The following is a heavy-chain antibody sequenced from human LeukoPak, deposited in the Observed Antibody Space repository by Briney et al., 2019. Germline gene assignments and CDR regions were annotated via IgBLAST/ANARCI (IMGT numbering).Heavy chain of an antibody. V-gene: IGHV4-59*01. J-gene: IGHJ3*01. CDR3: ARDGTPITALFDL. D-gene: IGHD1-26*01. CDR2: IYSSGST. CDR1: GVSITSYF. Sequence: PSETLSLTCTVSGVSITSYFWSWVRQSPGKGLEWIGNIYSSGSTNYNPSLKSRVTISADTSKNQFSLKLNSVTAADTAVYYCARDGTPITALFDLWGQGTMITVSS.